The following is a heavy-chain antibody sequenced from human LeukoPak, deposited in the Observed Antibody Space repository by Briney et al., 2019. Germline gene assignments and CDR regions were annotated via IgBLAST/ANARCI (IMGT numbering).Heavy chain of an antibody. J-gene: IGHJ4*02. CDR2: INHYSGGT. CDR3: AGVSSTSCYNFDY. CDR1: GYTLTELS. Sequence: GASVKVSCKVSGYTLTELSMHWVRQPPGKGLEWMGWINHYSGGTNYAQKFQGRVTMTREPSISTAFMELSRLGSDGTAVYYCAGVSSTSCYNFDYWGQGTLVTVSS. V-gene: IGHV1-2*02. D-gene: IGHD2-2*02.